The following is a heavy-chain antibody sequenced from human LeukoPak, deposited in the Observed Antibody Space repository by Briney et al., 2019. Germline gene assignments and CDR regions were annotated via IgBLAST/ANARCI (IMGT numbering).Heavy chain of an antibody. V-gene: IGHV3-7*04. D-gene: IGHD2-2*01. CDR1: GFTFSSYW. CDR2: IKQDGSEK. CDR3: ARGETSSYDY. Sequence: GGSLRLSCAAPGFTFSSYWMSWVRQAPGKGLEWVANIKQDGSEKYYVDSVKGRFTISRDNAKSSLYLQMNSLRAEDTAVYYCARGETSSYDYWGQGTLVTVSS. J-gene: IGHJ4*02.